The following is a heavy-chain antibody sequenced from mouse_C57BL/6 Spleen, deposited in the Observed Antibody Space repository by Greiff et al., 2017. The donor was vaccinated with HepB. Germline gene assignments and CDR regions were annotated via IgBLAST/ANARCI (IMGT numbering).Heavy chain of an antibody. Sequence: QVQLKESGPELVKPGASVKISCKASGYAFGSSWMNWVKQRPGKGLEWIGRIYPGDGDTNYNGKFKGKATLTADKSSSTAYMQLSSLTSEDSAVYFCARDYTVATMDYWGQGTSVTVSS. CDR1: GYAFGSSW. CDR3: ARDYTVATMDY. CDR2: IYPGDGDT. J-gene: IGHJ4*01. V-gene: IGHV1-82*01. D-gene: IGHD1-1*01.